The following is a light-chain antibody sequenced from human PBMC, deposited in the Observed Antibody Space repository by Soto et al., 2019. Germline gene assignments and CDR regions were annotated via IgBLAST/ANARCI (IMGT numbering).Light chain of an antibody. CDR1: SGDIGGYNY. CDR2: EVS. J-gene: IGLJ2*01. V-gene: IGLV2-14*01. CDR3: SSYTTNSIPVV. Sequence: QSALTQPASVSGSPGQSITISCTGTSGDIGGYNYVSWYQQHPGKAPKLLISEVSNRPSGVSHRFSGSKSGNTASLTISGIMTEDDADYYCSSYTTNSIPVVFGGGTKLTVL.